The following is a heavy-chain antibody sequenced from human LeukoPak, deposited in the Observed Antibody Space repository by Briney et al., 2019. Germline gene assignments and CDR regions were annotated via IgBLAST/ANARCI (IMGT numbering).Heavy chain of an antibody. CDR3: ARGPSYSGYEQWVFDY. D-gene: IGHD5-12*01. J-gene: IGHJ4*02. V-gene: IGHV1-46*01. CDR2: INPSSSST. Sequence: ASVKVSCKASGYTFTIYYMHWVRQAPGPGLEWMGIINPSSSSTSYAKKFHGRVTMTRDTSTSTAQMELSSLRSEDTAVYYCARGPSYSGYEQWVFDYWGQGTLVTVSS. CDR1: GYTFTIYY.